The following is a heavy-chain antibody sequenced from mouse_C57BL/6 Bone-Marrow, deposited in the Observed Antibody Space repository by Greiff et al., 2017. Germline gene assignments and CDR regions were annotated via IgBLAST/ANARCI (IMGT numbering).Heavy chain of an antibody. D-gene: IGHD3-1*01. J-gene: IGHJ2*01. V-gene: IGHV1-55*01. CDR3: ARSGPLARSFDY. Sequence: VQLQQPGAELVKPGASVKMSCKASGYTFTGYWITWVKQRPGQGLEWIGDIYPTSGRTNYNEKFKSKAILTVDTSSNTAYMQLSSLTSEDSAVFYGARSGPLARSFDYWGQGTTLTVSS. CDR2: IYPTSGRT. CDR1: GYTFTGYW.